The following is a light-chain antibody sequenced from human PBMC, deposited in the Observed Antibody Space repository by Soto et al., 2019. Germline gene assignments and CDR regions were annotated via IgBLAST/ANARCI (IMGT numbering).Light chain of an antibody. CDR2: DVS. CDR3: CSYAGSSTVV. Sequence: QSVLTQPASVSGSPGQSITISCTGTSSDVGGQNAVSWYQQHPGTAPKFIIYDVSKRPSGVSSRFSGSKAGNTASLTISGLQAEDDADYYCCSYAGSSTVVFGGGTKVTVL. V-gene: IGLV2-23*02. CDR1: SSDVGGQNA. J-gene: IGLJ2*01.